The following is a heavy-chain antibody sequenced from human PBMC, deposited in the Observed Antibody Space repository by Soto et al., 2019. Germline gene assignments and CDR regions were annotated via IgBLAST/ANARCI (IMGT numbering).Heavy chain of an antibody. V-gene: IGHV5-51*01. J-gene: IGHJ6*02. CDR3: ARAPEAAAGINDYYGRDV. CDR2: IYPGDSDT. Sequence: GESLKISFKGSGYSFTSYWICWVRQMPGKGLEWMGIIYPGDSDTRYSPSFQGQVTTSADKSISTAYLQWSSLKASDTAMYYCARAPEAAAGINDYYGRDVWGQETTV. CDR1: GYSFTSYW. D-gene: IGHD6-13*01.